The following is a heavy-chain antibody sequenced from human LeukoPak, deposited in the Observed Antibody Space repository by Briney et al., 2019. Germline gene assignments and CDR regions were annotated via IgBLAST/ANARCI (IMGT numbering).Heavy chain of an antibody. CDR3: AKDESTSGGGLAS. D-gene: IGHD3-16*01. CDR1: GFTDSGTH. J-gene: IGHJ4*02. V-gene: IGHV3-53*01. Sequence: GGSLRLSCAASGFTDSGTHMSWVRQAPGKGLEWVAAMYTGGTTYYADSVTGRFTISRDNSKNTLYLHMNSLRAEDTAVYYCAKDESTSGGGLASWGQGTLVSVSS. CDR2: MYTGGTT.